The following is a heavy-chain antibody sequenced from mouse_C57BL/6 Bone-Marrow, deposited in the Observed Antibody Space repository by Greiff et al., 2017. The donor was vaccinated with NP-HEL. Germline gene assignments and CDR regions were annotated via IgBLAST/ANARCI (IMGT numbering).Heavy chain of an antibody. J-gene: IGHJ3*01. CDR2: IYPRDGST. D-gene: IGHD1-1*01. CDR1: GYTFTSYD. CDR3: ARGEVYYYVWFAY. Sequence: VQGVESGPELVKPGASVKLSCKASGYTFTSYDINWVKQRPGQGLEWIGWIYPRDGSTKYNEKFKGKATLTVDTSSSTTYMERHSLTSEDSAVYFCARGEVYYYVWFAYWGQGTLVTVSA. V-gene: IGHV1-85*01.